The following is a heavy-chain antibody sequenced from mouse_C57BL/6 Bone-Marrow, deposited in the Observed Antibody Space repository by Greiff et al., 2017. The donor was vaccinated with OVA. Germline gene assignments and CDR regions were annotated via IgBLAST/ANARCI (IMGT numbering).Heavy chain of an antibody. CDR2: IWSGGST. Sequence: VQRVESGPGLVQPSQSLSITCTVSGFSLTSYGVHWVRQSPGKGLEWLGVIWSGGSTDYNAAFISRLSISKDNSKSQVFFKMNSLQADDTAIYYCARTIPRFAYWGQGTLVTVSA. J-gene: IGHJ3*01. CDR1: GFSLTSYG. V-gene: IGHV2-2*01. CDR3: ARTIPRFAY.